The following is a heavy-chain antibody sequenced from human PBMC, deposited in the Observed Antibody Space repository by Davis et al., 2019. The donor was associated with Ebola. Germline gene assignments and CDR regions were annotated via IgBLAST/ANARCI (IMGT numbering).Heavy chain of an antibody. Sequence: GSLRLSCSVSSDSFSGHTFYWSWIRQPPGKGLEWIGYIYYSGSTNYNPSLKSRVTISVDTSKNQFSLKLSSVTAADTAVYYCASGKIFDRFDYWGQGTLVTVSS. J-gene: IGHJ4*02. CDR1: SDSFSGHTFY. D-gene: IGHD3-3*01. CDR3: ASGKIFDRFDY. CDR2: IYYSGST. V-gene: IGHV4-61*01.